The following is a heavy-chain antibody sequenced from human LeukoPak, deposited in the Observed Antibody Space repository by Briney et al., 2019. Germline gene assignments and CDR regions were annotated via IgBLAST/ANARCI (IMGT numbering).Heavy chain of an antibody. J-gene: IGHJ4*02. CDR3: ARGELQYSSGRYAVRVLDY. Sequence: PSETLSLTCAVYGGSFSGYYGSWIRQPPGKGLEWIGEINHSGSTNYNPSLKSRVIISVDTSKNQFSLKVTSVTAADTAVYYCARGELQYSSGRYAVRVLDYWGQGTLVTVSS. CDR2: INHSGST. CDR1: GGSFSGYY. D-gene: IGHD6-19*01. V-gene: IGHV4-34*01.